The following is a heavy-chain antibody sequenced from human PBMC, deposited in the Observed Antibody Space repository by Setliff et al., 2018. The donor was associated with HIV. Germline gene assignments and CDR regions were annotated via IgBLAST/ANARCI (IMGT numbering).Heavy chain of an antibody. D-gene: IGHD3-22*01. J-gene: IGHJ1*01. V-gene: IGHV1-24*01. Sequence: ASVKVSCKVSGYTLTGLSIHWVRQAPGKGLEWMGGFDPEDGETVYAQKFQGRVTMTEDTSTDTAYMELSSLRSEDTAMYYCATIRAYYYDSSGQEYFQHWGHGTLVTVSS. CDR2: FDPEDGET. CDR1: GYTLTGLS. CDR3: ATIRAYYYDSSGQEYFQH.